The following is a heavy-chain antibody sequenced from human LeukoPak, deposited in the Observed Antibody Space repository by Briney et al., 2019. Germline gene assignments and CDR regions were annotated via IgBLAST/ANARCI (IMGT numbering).Heavy chain of an antibody. CDR2: ISYDGSNK. V-gene: IGHV3-30-3*01. J-gene: IGHJ4*02. D-gene: IGHD6-6*01. CDR1: GFTFSSYA. CDR3: ARSRDFDY. Sequence: GGSLRLSCAASGFTFSSYAMHWVRQAPGKGLEWVAVISYDGSNKYYADSVKGRFTISRDNSKNTLYLQMNSLRAEDMAVYYCARSRDFDYWGQGTLVTVSS.